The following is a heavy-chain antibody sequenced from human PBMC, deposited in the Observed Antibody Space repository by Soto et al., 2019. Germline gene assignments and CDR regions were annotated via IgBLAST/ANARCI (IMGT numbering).Heavy chain of an antibody. CDR2: ISASGGSA. V-gene: IGHV3-23*01. J-gene: IGHJ4*02. D-gene: IGHD6-19*01. CDR3: AKDARSGWNFDY. Sequence: EVQLLESGGDLVQPGGSLRLSCAASGFTFSNYAMSWVRQAPGKGLEWVSAISASGGSADYAGSVKGRFSISRDNSKNTLHVQMVCLRDEETAVYYCAKDARSGWNFDYWGQGTLVTVST. CDR1: GFTFSNYA.